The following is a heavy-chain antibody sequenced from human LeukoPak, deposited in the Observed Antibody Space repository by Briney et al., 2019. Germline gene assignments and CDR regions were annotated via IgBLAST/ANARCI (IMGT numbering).Heavy chain of an antibody. CDR3: ARTVTLEIRAFDI. CDR1: GFTFSSYS. CDR2: ISSSSSYI. Sequence: PGGSLRLSCAASGFTFSSYSMNWVGQAPGKGLEWVSSISSSSSYIYYADSVKGRFTISRDNAKNSLYLQMNSLRAEDTAVYYCARTVTLEIRAFDIWGQGTMVTVSS. D-gene: IGHD4-17*01. J-gene: IGHJ3*02. V-gene: IGHV3-21*01.